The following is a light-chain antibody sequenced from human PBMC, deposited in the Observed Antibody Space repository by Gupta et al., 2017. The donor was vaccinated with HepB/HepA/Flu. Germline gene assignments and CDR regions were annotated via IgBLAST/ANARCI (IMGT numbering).Light chain of an antibody. Sequence: EIVLTQSPGTLSLSPGERATLSCRASRSVSSSYLAWYQQKPGQAPRLLIYGASSRATGIPDRFSGSGSGIDFTLTISRLEPEDFAVYYCQQYGSSPWTFGQGTKVEIK. CDR1: RSVSSSY. CDR3: QQYGSSPWT. J-gene: IGKJ1*01. V-gene: IGKV3-20*01. CDR2: GAS.